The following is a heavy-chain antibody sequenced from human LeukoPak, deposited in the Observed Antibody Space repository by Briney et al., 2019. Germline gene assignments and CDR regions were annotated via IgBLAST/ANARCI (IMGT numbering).Heavy chain of an antibody. J-gene: IGHJ4*02. D-gene: IGHD4-23*01. V-gene: IGHV3-23*01. CDR1: GFIFAKYA. CDR2: ISASGADT. CDR3: PKPLLTPGN. Sequence: GSLRLSCTTSGFIFAKYAMAWVRQSPGKGVVWVSTISASGADTYYADSVRGRFTISRDNSRNALYLQLSRLRVDDTAFYYCPKPLLTPGNWGPGTLVTVSS.